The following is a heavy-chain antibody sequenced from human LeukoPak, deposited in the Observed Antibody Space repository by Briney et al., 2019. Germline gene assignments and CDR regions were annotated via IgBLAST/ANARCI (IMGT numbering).Heavy chain of an antibody. CDR3: ARSKYYYDSSGYYLNPFDY. V-gene: IGHV4-39*01. J-gene: IGHJ4*02. CDR2: IYYSGST. D-gene: IGHD3-22*01. CDR1: GGSISSSSYY. Sequence: PSETLSLTCTVSGGSISSSSYYWGWIRQPPGKGLEWIGSIYYSGSTYYNPSLKSRVTISVDTSKNQFSLKLSSVTAADTAVYYCARSKYYYDSSGYYLNPFDYWGQGTLVTVSS.